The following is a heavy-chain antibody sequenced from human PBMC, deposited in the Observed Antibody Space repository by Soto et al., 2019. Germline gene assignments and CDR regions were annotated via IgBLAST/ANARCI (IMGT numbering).Heavy chain of an antibody. CDR2: IYYSGTT. D-gene: IGHD2-21*02. J-gene: IGHJ6*02. V-gene: IGHV4-59*01. CDR3: ARAYCGGDCYRYYHYAMDV. CDR1: SGSISCYY. Sequence: PSETLSLTVTVSSGSISCYYWSWIRQPPGKGLEGIGYIYYSGTTNYNPSLKSRVTISVDTSKNQFSLKLSSVTPADTAVYYCARAYCGGDCYRYYHYAMDVWGQGTTVTVSS.